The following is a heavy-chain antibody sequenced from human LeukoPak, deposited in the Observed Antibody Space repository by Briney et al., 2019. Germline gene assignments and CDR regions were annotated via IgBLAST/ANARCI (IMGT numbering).Heavy chain of an antibody. J-gene: IGHJ4*02. V-gene: IGHV3-66*01. CDR1: GFTVSSNY. Sequence: GGSLRLSCAASGFTVSSNYMSWVRQAPGKGLEWVSIIYSGGSTYYADSVKGRFTISRDNSKNTLYLQMNSLRAEDTAVYYCAREWRCSSISCFYYFDYWGQGTLVTVSS. CDR3: AREWRCSSISCFYYFDY. CDR2: IYSGGST. D-gene: IGHD2-2*01.